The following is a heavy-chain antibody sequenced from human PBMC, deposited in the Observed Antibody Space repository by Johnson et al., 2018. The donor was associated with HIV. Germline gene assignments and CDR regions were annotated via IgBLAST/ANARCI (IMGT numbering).Heavy chain of an antibody. CDR1: GFTFSIYW. Sequence: QVQLVESGGGLVQPGGSLRLSCAASGFTFSIYWMSWVRQAPGKGLEWVAVIWFDGSNKDYADSVKGRFTISRDNSKNTLFLQMNSLRTEDTAVYYCARDRWLQLGAFDIWGQGTLVTVSS. CDR3: ARDRWLQLGAFDI. CDR2: IWFDGSNK. V-gene: IGHV3-33*08. J-gene: IGHJ3*02. D-gene: IGHD5-24*01.